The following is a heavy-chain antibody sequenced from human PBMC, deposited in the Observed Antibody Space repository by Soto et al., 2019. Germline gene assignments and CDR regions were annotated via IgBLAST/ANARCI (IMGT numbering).Heavy chain of an antibody. V-gene: IGHV4-59*01. CDR2: IYYSGST. J-gene: IGHJ4*02. Sequence: SETLSLTCTVSGGSISSYYWSWIRQPPGKGLEWIGYIYYSGSTNYNPSLKSRVTISVDTFKNQSSLKLSSVTAADTAVYYCASGRGYSYGSFDDWGQGTLVTVSS. CDR3: ASGRGYSYGSFDD. D-gene: IGHD5-18*01. CDR1: GGSISSYY.